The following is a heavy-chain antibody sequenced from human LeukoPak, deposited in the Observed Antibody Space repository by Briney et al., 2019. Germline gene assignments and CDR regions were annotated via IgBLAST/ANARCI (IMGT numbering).Heavy chain of an antibody. Sequence: PSETLSLTCTVSGGSISSSSYYWGWIRQPPGKGLEWIGEINHSGSTNYNPSLKSRVTISVDTSKNQFSLKLSSVTAADTAVYYCAARTLDGYNFDYWGQGTLITVSS. J-gene: IGHJ4*02. D-gene: IGHD5-24*01. CDR1: GGSISSSSYY. CDR2: INHSGST. CDR3: AARTLDGYNFDY. V-gene: IGHV4-39*07.